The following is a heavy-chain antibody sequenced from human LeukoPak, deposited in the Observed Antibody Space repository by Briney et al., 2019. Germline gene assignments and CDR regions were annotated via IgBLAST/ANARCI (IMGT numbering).Heavy chain of an antibody. D-gene: IGHD2-2*01. CDR2: IYHSGST. CDR3: ARENLYCSSTSCYENWFDP. CDR1: GGSISSGGYS. V-gene: IGHV4-30-2*01. Sequence: PSETLSLTCAVSGGSISSGGYSWSWLRQPPGKGLEWIGYIYHSGSTYYNPSLKSRVTISVDRSKNQFSLKLSSVTAADTAVYYCARENLYCSSTSCYENWFDPWGQGTLVTVSS. J-gene: IGHJ5*02.